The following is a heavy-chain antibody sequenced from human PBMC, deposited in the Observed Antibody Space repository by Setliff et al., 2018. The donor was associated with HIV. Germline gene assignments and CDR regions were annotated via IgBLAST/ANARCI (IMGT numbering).Heavy chain of an antibody. J-gene: IGHJ6*03. CDR1: GGSISGHY. V-gene: IGHV4-59*11. CDR3: ERGYCSSTTCYDDYYYMDV. Sequence: SETLSLTCTVSGGSISGHYWSWIRQPPGKGLEWIAYIFYTGSTNYNPSLKSRVTISVDTSKNQFFLKLSSVTAADTAVYYCERGYCSSTTCYDDYYYMDVWGKGSTVTVSS. D-gene: IGHD2-2*01. CDR2: IFYTGST.